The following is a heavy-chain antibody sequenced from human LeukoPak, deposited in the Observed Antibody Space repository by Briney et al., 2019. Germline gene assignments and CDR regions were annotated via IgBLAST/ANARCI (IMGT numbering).Heavy chain of an antibody. CDR1: GGSISSYY. CDR3: ARVPPEDIVLMVYY. Sequence: PSETLSLTCTVSGGSISSYYWSWIRQPPGKGLEWIGYIYYSGSTNYNPSLKSRVTISVDTSKNQFSLKLSSVTAADTAVYYCARVPPEDIVLMVYYWGQGTLVTVSS. CDR2: IYYSGST. J-gene: IGHJ4*02. D-gene: IGHD2-8*01. V-gene: IGHV4-59*01.